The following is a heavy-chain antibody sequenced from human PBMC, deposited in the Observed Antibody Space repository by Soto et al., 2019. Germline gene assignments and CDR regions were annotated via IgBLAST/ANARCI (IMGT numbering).Heavy chain of an antibody. D-gene: IGHD3-16*01. CDR3: ARGFDGGV. CDR1: GFTFSSYT. J-gene: IGHJ6*02. Sequence: PGGSLRLSCAASGFTFSSYTMNWVRQAPGKGLEWVSSISSSSSFIYYADSVKGRFTITRDTAKNSLYLQMNSLRADDTAVYYCARGFDGGVWGQGTTVTVSS. V-gene: IGHV3-21*01. CDR2: ISSSSSFI.